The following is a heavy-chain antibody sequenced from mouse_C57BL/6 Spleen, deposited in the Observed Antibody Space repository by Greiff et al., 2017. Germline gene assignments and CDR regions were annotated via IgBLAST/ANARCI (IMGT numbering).Heavy chain of an antibody. V-gene: IGHV14-2*01. D-gene: IGHD1-1*02. CDR1: GFNIKDYY. CDR2: IDPEDGET. Sequence: VQLKESGAELVKPGASVKLSCTASGFNIKDYYMHWVKQRTEQGLEWIGRIDPEDGETKYAPKFQGKATITADTSSSTAYMQLSSLTSEDSAVYYCARGVDLLGEYYFDYWGQGTTLTVSS. J-gene: IGHJ2*01. CDR3: ARGVDLLGEYYFDY.